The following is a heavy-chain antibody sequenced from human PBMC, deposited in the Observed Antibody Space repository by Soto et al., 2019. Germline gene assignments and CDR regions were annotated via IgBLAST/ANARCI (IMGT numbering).Heavy chain of an antibody. CDR3: ATEWWFCLNS. D-gene: IGHD2-15*01. Sequence: EVQLVESGGALVEPGESLRLSCAASGFTFNTFWMSWVRQAPGKGLEWVGRIKSRKDGGTTDYAAFVKGRFTISRDDSTDMVYLQMNSLNTEDTAVYHCATEWWFCLNSWGQGTLVTVSS. V-gene: IGHV3-15*02. CDR1: GFTFNTFW. CDR2: IKSRKDGGTT. J-gene: IGHJ5*02.